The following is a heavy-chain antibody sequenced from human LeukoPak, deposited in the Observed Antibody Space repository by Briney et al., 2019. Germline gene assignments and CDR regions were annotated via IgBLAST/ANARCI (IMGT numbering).Heavy chain of an antibody. CDR1: GGSISSGSYY. Sequence: SETLSLTXTVSGGSISSGSYYWSRIRQPAGKGLEWIGRIYTSGSTNYNPSLKSRVTISVDTSKNQFSLKLSSVTAADTAVYYCARGDEEVSFDYWGQGTLVTVSS. J-gene: IGHJ4*02. CDR2: IYTSGST. CDR3: ARGDEEVSFDY. V-gene: IGHV4-61*02.